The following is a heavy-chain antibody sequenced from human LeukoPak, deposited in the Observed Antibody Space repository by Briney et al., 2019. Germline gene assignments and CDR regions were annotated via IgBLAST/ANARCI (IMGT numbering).Heavy chain of an antibody. D-gene: IGHD3-3*01. CDR3: AKDLRDFWSGYQEPGNWFDP. J-gene: IGHJ5*02. V-gene: IGHV3-30*02. CDR1: GFTFSSYG. CDR2: IRYDGSNK. Sequence: GGSLRLSXAASGFTFSSYGMHWVRQAPGKGLEWVAFIRYDGSNKYYADSVKGRFTISRDNSKNTLYLQMNSLRAEDTAVYYCAKDLRDFWSGYQEPGNWFDPWGQGTLVTVSS.